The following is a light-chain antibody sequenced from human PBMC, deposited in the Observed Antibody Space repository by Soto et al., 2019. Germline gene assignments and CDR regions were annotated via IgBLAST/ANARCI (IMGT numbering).Light chain of an antibody. V-gene: IGLV2-14*01. J-gene: IGLJ3*02. CDR1: SSDVGDHKY. CDR3: SSYTSSSSLGV. Sequence: QSALTQPASVSGSPGQSITISCTGTSSDVGDHKYVSWYQQHPDKAPRLIIYEVSDRPSGVSNRFSGSKSGNTASLTISGLQADDEADYYCSSYTSSSSLGVFGGGTKLTVL. CDR2: EVS.